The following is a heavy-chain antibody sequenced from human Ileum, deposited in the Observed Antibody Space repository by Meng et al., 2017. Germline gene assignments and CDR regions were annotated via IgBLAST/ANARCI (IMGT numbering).Heavy chain of an antibody. CDR1: GFTFSNYW. CDR3: ARGSDYSGSYVDY. J-gene: IGHJ4*02. D-gene: IGHD1-26*01. CDR2: LKSDGSYT. Sequence: EVQLVEFGGGLVQPGGSLRLSFAASGFTFSNYWMHWVRQAPGKGLVWVSRLKSDGSYTNYADSVKGRFTISRDNAKNTLYLQMNSLRAEDTAVYYCARGSDYSGSYVDYWGQGALVTVSS. V-gene: IGHV3-74*01.